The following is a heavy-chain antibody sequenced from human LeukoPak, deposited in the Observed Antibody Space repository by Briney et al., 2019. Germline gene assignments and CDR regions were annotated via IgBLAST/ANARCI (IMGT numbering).Heavy chain of an antibody. D-gene: IGHD1-26*01. CDR1: GFTVSSNY. Sequence: PGGSLRLSCAASGFTVSSNYMSWVRQAPGKGLEWVSVIYSGGSTYYADSVKGRFTISRDNSKNTLYLQMNSLRAEDTAVYYCAGGYRGGATKTPPLTWIEYWGQGTLVTVSS. J-gene: IGHJ4*02. V-gene: IGHV3-66*01. CDR2: IYSGGST. CDR3: AGGYRGGATKTPPLTWIEY.